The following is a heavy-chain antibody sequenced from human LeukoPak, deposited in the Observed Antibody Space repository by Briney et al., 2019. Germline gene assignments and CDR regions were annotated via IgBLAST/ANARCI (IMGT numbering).Heavy chain of an antibody. J-gene: IGHJ4*02. CDR1: GYTFTSYA. D-gene: IGHD5-24*01. CDR3: TRGQPWLPH. Sequence: AASVKVSCKASGYTFTSYAMNWVRQAPGQGLEWMGWINTNTETPTYAQGFTGRFVFSLDTSVSTAYLQISSLEADDTAVYYCTRGQPWLPHWGQGSLVTVSS. V-gene: IGHV7-4-1*02. CDR2: INTNTETP.